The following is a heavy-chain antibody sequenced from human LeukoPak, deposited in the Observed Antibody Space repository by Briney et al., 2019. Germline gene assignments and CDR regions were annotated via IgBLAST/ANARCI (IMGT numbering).Heavy chain of an antibody. Sequence: SETLSLTCAVYGGSFSGYYWSGIPQPPGKGLEWIGEINHSGSTNYNPSLKSRVTISVDTSKNQFSLKLSSVTAADTAVYYCATGYYFDYWGQGTLVTVSS. D-gene: IGHD4-17*01. V-gene: IGHV4-34*01. CDR1: GGSFSGYY. J-gene: IGHJ4*02. CDR2: INHSGST. CDR3: ATGYYFDY.